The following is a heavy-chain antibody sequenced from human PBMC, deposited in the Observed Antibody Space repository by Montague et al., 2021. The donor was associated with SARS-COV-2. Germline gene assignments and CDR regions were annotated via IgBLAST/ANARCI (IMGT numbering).Heavy chain of an antibody. D-gene: IGHD3-3*01. Sequence: SLRLSCAASGFTFSSHEMNWVRQAPGKGLEWVSYISSSGSTIYYADSVKGRFTISRDNAKNSLYLQMNSLRAEDTAVYYCASILRLPRWFDLWGRGTLSLSPQ. CDR3: ASILRLPRWFDL. CDR1: GFTFSSHE. V-gene: IGHV3-48*03. J-gene: IGHJ2*01. CDR2: ISSSGSTI.